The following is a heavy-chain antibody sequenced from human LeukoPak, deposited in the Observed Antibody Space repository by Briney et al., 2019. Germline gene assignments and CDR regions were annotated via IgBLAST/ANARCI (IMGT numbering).Heavy chain of an antibody. Sequence: SETLSLTCAVYGGSFSGYYWSWIRQPPGKGLEWIGEINHSGSTNYNPSLKSRVTISVDTSKNQFSLKLSSVTAADTAVYYCARVYMTVAGTIGPAFDIWGQGTMVTVSS. J-gene: IGHJ3*02. CDR2: INHSGST. CDR1: GGSFSGYY. V-gene: IGHV4-34*01. D-gene: IGHD6-19*01. CDR3: ARVYMTVAGTIGPAFDI.